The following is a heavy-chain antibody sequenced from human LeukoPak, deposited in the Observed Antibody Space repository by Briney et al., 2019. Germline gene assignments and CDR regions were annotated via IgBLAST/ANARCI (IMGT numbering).Heavy chain of an antibody. CDR3: ARKKGIIAGVLSYSYGMDV. CDR2: IIPIFGIA. J-gene: IGHJ6*04. CDR1: GGTFSSYA. Sequence: SVKVSCKASGGTFSSYAISWVRQAPGQGLEWMGRIIPIFGIANYAQKFQGRVTITADKSTSTAYMELSSLRSEDTAVYYCARKKGIIAGVLSYSYGMDVGAKGPTAPVPP. D-gene: IGHD3-10*01. V-gene: IGHV1-69*04.